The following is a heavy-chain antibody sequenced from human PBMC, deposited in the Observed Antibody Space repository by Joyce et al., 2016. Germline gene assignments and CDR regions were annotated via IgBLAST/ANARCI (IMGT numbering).Heavy chain of an antibody. CDR3: ARMSCGGDCYDFDY. J-gene: IGHJ4*02. CDR1: GYTFTSHV. D-gene: IGHD2-21*02. CDR2: IRAYNGYT. Sequence: QVQLVQSGAEVKKPGASVKVSCKASGYTFTSHVISWVRQAPGQGLEWMGWIRAYNGYTRRTQKFQGRVTMTTDTSTSTAYMELRSLRSDDTAVYYCARMSCGGDCYDFDYWGQGTLVTVSS. V-gene: IGHV1-18*01.